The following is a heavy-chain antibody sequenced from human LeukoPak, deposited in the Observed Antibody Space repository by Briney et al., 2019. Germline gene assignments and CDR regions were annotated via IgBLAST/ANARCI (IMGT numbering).Heavy chain of an antibody. CDR1: GYTFTSYG. CDR2: ISAYNGNT. Sequence: ASVKVSCKASGYTFTSYGISWVRQAPGQGLEWMGWISAYNGNTDYAQKLQGRVTMTTDTSTSTAYMELRSLRSEDTAVYYCARDQTTEWYFDLWGRGTLVTVSS. V-gene: IGHV1-18*01. CDR3: ARDQTTEWYFDL. J-gene: IGHJ2*01. D-gene: IGHD4-17*01.